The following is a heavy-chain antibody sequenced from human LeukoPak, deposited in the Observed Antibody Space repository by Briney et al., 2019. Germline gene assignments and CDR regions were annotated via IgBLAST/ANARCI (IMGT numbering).Heavy chain of an antibody. Sequence: SETLSLTCAVYSGSFSGYYWSWIRQPPGKGLEWIGEINHSGSTNYNPSLESRVTISFDTSKNQFSLKLSSVTAADTAMYYCARDFSYFVSGAYSHFDYWGQGTLVTVSS. D-gene: IGHD3-10*01. V-gene: IGHV4-34*01. CDR2: INHSGST. CDR3: ARDFSYFVSGAYSHFDY. J-gene: IGHJ4*02. CDR1: SGSFSGYY.